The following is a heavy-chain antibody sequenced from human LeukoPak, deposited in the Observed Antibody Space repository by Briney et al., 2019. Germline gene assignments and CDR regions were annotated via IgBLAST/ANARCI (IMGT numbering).Heavy chain of an antibody. CDR1: GFTFSDYG. D-gene: IGHD6-19*01. J-gene: IGHJ4*02. CDR2: ISSTSDYI. Sequence: PGGSLRLSCAASGFTFSDYGLNWVRQAPGKGLEWVSSISSTSDYIYYADSVKGRFTISRDNAKNSLYLQMNSLRAEDTAVYYCARGEWLVAFHWGQGTLVTVSS. CDR3: ARGEWLVAFH. V-gene: IGHV3-21*01.